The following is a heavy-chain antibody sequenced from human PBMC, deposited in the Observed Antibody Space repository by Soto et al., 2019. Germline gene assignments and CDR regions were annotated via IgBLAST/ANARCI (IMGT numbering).Heavy chain of an antibody. J-gene: IGHJ6*02. D-gene: IGHD2-2*01. V-gene: IGHV4-39*01. CDR1: GGSISSSSYY. CDR2: IYYSGST. CDR3: ARHVGYCSSTSCYWVYYYYYGMDV. Sequence: SETLSLTCTVSGGSISSSSYYWGWIRQPPGKGLEWIGIIYYSGSTYYNPSLKSRVTISVDTSKNQFSLKLSSVTAADTAVYYCARHVGYCSSTSCYWVYYYYYGMDVWGQGTTVTVSS.